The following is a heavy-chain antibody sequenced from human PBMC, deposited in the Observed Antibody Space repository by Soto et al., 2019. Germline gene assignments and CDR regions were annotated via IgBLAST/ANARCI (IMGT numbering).Heavy chain of an antibody. J-gene: IGHJ4*02. CDR3: TTDDPINRY. CDR2: IKSKTNGGTT. V-gene: IGHV3-15*01. Sequence: EVQLVESGGGLVKAGESLRVSCAASGFTFSNAWLSWVRQAPGKGLEWVGRIKSKTNGGTTDYAAPVEGRFSISRDDSKNTLWLQMHSLKTEDTAVYYCTTDDPINRYWGQGTRVTVSS. CDR1: GFTFSNAW.